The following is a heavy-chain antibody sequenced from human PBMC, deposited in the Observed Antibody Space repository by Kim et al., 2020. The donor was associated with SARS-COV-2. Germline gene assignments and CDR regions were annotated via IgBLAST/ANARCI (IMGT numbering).Heavy chain of an antibody. Sequence: SETLSLTCAVYGGSFSGYYWSWIRQPPGKGLEWIGEINHSGSTNYNPSLKSRVTISVDTSKNQFSLKLSSVTAADTAVYYCARRWLQLRLDPWGQGTLVT. V-gene: IGHV4-34*01. CDR2: INHSGST. CDR3: ARRWLQLRLDP. CDR1: GGSFSGYY. D-gene: IGHD5-12*01. J-gene: IGHJ5*02.